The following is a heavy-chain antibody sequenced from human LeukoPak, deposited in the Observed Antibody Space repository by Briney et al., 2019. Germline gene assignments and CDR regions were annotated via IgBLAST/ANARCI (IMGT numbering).Heavy chain of an antibody. D-gene: IGHD3-3*01. CDR1: GFTFSSYW. Sequence: VGSLRLSSAPSGFTFSSYWMSWGRQAPGEGVGRGANIKEDGSEKYYVDSVKGRFTISRDNAKNSLYLQMNSLRAEDTAVYYCARVYYDFWSGLPGYWGQGTLVTVSA. CDR3: ARVYYDFWSGLPGY. CDR2: IKEDGSEK. J-gene: IGHJ4*02. V-gene: IGHV3-7*02.